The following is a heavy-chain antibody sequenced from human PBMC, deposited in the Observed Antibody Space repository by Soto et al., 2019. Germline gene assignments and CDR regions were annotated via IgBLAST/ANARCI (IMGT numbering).Heavy chain of an antibody. CDR1: GFTFRNYA. D-gene: IGHD3-3*01. Sequence: GESLRLSCAVSGFTFRNYAMSWVRQAPAEGLEWVSTISCSGGGTYYADSVKGRFTISRDESKNALFLQMNRLRAEEKAVYLCAKFRGEVLDSYYFDSWGQGTLVTVSS. CDR2: ISCSGGGT. J-gene: IGHJ4*02. V-gene: IGHV3-23*01. CDR3: AKFRGEVLDSYYFDS.